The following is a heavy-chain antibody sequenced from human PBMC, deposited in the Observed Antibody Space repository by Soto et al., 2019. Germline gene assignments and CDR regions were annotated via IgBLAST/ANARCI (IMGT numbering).Heavy chain of an antibody. CDR3: AKDRGTRGYYGMDV. Sequence: AASGFTFSSYGMHWVRQAPGKGLEWVAVISYDGSNKYYADSVKGRFTISRDNSKNTLYLQMNSLRAEDTAVYYCAKDRGTRGYYGMDVWGQGTTVTVSS. CDR2: ISYDGSNK. D-gene: IGHD1-1*01. V-gene: IGHV3-30*18. J-gene: IGHJ6*02. CDR1: GFTFSSYG.